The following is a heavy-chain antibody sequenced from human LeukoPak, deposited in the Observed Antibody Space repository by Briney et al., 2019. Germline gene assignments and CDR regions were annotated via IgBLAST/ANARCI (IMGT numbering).Heavy chain of an antibody. CDR3: ARDSTYYYYMDV. J-gene: IGHJ6*03. CDR2: IYYSGST. CDR1: GGSISSSSYY. V-gene: IGHV4-39*07. Sequence: PSETLSLTCTVSGGSISSSSYYWGWIRQPPGKGLEWIGSIYYSGSTYYNPSLKRRVTISVDTSKNQFSLKLSSVTAADTAVYYCARDSTYYYYMDVWGKGTTVTVSS.